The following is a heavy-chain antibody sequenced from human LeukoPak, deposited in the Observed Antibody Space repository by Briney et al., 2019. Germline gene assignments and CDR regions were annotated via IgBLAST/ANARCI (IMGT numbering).Heavy chain of an antibody. J-gene: IGHJ4*02. Sequence: PGGSLRLSCAASGFTFSSYWMSWVRQAPGKGLEWVANIKQDGSEKYYVDSVKGRFTISRDNAKNSLYLQMNSLRAEDTAVYYCARDLYYDYVWGSYRYQYYFDYWGQGTLVTVSS. CDR2: IKQDGSEK. CDR1: GFTFSSYW. CDR3: ARDLYYDYVWGSYRYQYYFDY. D-gene: IGHD3-16*02. V-gene: IGHV3-7*01.